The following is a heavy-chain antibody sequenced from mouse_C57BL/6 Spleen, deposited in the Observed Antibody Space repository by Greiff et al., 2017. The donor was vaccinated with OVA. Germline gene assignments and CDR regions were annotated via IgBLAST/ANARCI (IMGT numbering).Heavy chain of an antibody. J-gene: IGHJ1*03. Sequence: VQLQQSGPELVKPGASVKISCKASGYTFTDYYMNWVKQSHGKSLEWIGDINPNNGGTSYNQKFKGKATLTVDKSSSTAYMELRSLTSEDSAVYYCAVNYYESLYWYFDVWGTGTTVTVSS. CDR2: INPNNGGT. CDR1: GYTFTDYY. D-gene: IGHD1-1*01. V-gene: IGHV1-26*01. CDR3: AVNYYESLYWYFDV.